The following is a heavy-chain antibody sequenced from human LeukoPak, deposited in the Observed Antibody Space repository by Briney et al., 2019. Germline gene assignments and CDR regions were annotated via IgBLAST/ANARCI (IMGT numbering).Heavy chain of an antibody. J-gene: IGHJ6*03. CDR2: VYYSGNT. Sequence: SETLSLTCTVSGGSIINSGYYWGWIRQPPGKGLEWIGSVYYSGNTYYNPSLKSRVTISVDTSKNQFSLKLSSVTAADTAVYYCARVVLVVGATVYYYMDVWGKGTTVTISS. CDR3: ARVVLVVGATVYYYMDV. CDR1: GGSIINSGYY. D-gene: IGHD2-15*01. V-gene: IGHV4-39*01.